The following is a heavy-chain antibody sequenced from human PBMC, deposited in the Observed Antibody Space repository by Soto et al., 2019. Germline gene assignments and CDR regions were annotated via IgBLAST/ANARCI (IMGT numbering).Heavy chain of an antibody. J-gene: IGHJ4*02. Sequence: QVQLVQSGAEVKKPGASVKVSCKASGYTFTSYAMHWVRQAPGQRLEWMGWINAGNGNTKYSQKFQGRVTITRDTSASTAYMELSSLRSEDTAVYYCARGEDIVVVVAATRGGLGYWGQGTLVTVS. CDR1: GYTFTSYA. D-gene: IGHD2-15*01. CDR2: INAGNGNT. V-gene: IGHV1-3*01. CDR3: ARGEDIVVVVAATRGGLGY.